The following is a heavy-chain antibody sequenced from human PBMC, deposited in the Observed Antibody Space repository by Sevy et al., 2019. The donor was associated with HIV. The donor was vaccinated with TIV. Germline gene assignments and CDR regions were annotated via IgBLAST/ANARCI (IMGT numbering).Heavy chain of an antibody. CDR2: SNPNHDP. CDR1: GYTVSTSG. Sequence: ASVKVSCKASGYTVSTSGITWVRQAPGQGLEWVGWSNPNHDPDYAQSLQGRLTMTTDTSTSTAYMELRSLTSGDTAVYYCARVNYHFSSGYDFANWFDPWGQGTLVTVSS. V-gene: IGHV1-18*01. J-gene: IGHJ5*02. CDR3: ARVNYHFSSGYDFANWFDP. D-gene: IGHD3-3*02.